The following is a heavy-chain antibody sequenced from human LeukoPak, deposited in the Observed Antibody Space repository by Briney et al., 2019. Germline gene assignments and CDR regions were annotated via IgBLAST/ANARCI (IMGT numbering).Heavy chain of an antibody. CDR2: IKQDGSSK. V-gene: IGHV3-7*01. CDR3: ARAVGGADGH. D-gene: IGHD6-13*01. CDR1: GFTLSSYW. Sequence: PGGSLRLSCAASGFTLSSYWMNWVRQTPGKGLEWVANIKQDGSSKYYVDSVKGRFTISRDNAKNSLYLQMNSLRAEDTAVYYCARAVGGADGHWGQGTLATVSS. J-gene: IGHJ4*02.